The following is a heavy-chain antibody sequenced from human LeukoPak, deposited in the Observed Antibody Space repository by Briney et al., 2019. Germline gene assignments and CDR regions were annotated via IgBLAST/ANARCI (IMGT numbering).Heavy chain of an antibody. D-gene: IGHD6-19*01. V-gene: IGHV1-3*01. CDR3: ARAPGYSSGWDFDY. Sequence: VASVKVSCKASGYTFTSYAMHWVRQAPGQRLEWMGWINAGNGNTKYSQKFQGRVTITRDTSASTAYMELSSLRSEDTAVYYCARAPGYSSGWDFDYWGQGTLVTVSS. CDR2: INAGNGNT. J-gene: IGHJ4*02. CDR1: GYTFTSYA.